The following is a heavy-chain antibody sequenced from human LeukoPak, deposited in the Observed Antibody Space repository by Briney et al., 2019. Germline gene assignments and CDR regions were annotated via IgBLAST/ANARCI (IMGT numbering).Heavy chain of an antibody. J-gene: IGHJ4*02. CDR2: ISGSGGRP. V-gene: IGHV3-23*01. Sequence: GGSLCLSCAAYGFTLSSLGMRWDRPAQGKGMEWVSAISGSGGRPYHADSVKGAFTRSRAHPTNHMYLKSNSLRAEDTAVYYGAKRFGSRGCLDYWGQGTLVTVSS. D-gene: IGHD3-10*01. CDR3: AKRFGSRGCLDY. CDR1: GFTLSSLG.